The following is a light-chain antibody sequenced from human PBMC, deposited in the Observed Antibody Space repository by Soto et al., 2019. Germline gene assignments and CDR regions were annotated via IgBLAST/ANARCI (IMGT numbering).Light chain of an antibody. J-gene: IGLJ3*02. V-gene: IGLV1-40*01. Sequence: QSVLTQPPSVSGAPGQRVTISCTGSSSNIGASYDVHWYRHLPGTAPKLLIYGYFNRPSGVPDRFSGSKSGTSASLAITGLQPDEESDYYCQSYDRSLSGLVFGGGTQLTVL. CDR1: SSNIGASYD. CDR3: QSYDRSLSGLV. CDR2: GYF.